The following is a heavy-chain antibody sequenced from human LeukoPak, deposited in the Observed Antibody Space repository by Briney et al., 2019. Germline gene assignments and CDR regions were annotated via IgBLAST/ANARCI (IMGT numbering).Heavy chain of an antibody. V-gene: IGHV1-8*02. CDR1: GYTFTGYY. Sequence: GASVKVSCKASGYTFTGYYMHWVRQATGQGLEWMGWMNPNSGNTGYAQKFQGRVTMTRNTSISTAYMELSSLRSEDTAVYYCARVSDYGGNGGWGQGTLVTVSS. CDR2: MNPNSGNT. CDR3: ARVSDYGGNGG. J-gene: IGHJ4*02. D-gene: IGHD4-23*01.